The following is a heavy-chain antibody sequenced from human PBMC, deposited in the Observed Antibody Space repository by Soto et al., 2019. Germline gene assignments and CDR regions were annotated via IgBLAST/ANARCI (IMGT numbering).Heavy chain of an antibody. Sequence: QMQLVQSGPEVKKPGISVKVSCKASGFTFTSSAMQWVRQARGQRLEWIGWIVVGSGNTNYAQKFQERVTITRDMSTSTAYMELSSLRSEDTAVYYCAADLTLYCSSTSCYPFDPWGQGTLVTVSS. CDR2: IVVGSGNT. D-gene: IGHD2-2*01. CDR3: AADLTLYCSSTSCYPFDP. CDR1: GFTFTSSA. J-gene: IGHJ5*02. V-gene: IGHV1-58*02.